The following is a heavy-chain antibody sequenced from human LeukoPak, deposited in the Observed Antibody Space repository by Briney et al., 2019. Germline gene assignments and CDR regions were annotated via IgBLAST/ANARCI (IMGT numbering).Heavy chain of an antibody. D-gene: IGHD5-12*01. J-gene: IGHJ4*02. CDR2: IYYSGST. CDR3: ARGPGLSGYDLDY. CDR1: GGSISSYY. Sequence: SETLSLTCTVSGGSISSYYWSWVRQPPGKGLEWIGYIYYSGSTNYNPSLKSRVTISVDTSKNQFSLKLGSVTAADTAVYYCARGPGLSGYDLDYWGQGTLVTVSS. V-gene: IGHV4-59*01.